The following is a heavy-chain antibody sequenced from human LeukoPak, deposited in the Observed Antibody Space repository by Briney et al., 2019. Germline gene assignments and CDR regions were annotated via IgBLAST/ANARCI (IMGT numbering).Heavy chain of an antibody. CDR2: ISYDGSNK. V-gene: IGHV3-30*04. Sequence: GGSLRLSCAASGFTFSSYAMHWVRQAPGKGLEWVAVISYDGSNKYYADSVKGRFTISRDNSKNTLYLQMNSLKAEDTAVYYCASEIIFGSFDYWGQGTLVTVSS. CDR3: ASEIIFGSFDY. CDR1: GFTFSSYA. J-gene: IGHJ4*02. D-gene: IGHD3-3*01.